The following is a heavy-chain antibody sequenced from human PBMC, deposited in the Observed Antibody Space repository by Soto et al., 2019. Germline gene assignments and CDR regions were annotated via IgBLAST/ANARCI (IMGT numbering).Heavy chain of an antibody. V-gene: IGHV3-23*01. D-gene: IGHD5-18*01. CDR1: GFTFSSYA. J-gene: IGHJ4*02. CDR3: AKDLGYSYGYGPVDY. CDR2: ISGSGGST. Sequence: EVQLLESGGGLVQPGGSLRLSCAASGFTFSSYAMSWVRQAPGKGLEWVSAISGSGGSTYYADSVKGRFTISRDNSKDTLYLQMNSLRAEDTAVYYCAKDLGYSYGYGPVDYWGQGTLVTVSS.